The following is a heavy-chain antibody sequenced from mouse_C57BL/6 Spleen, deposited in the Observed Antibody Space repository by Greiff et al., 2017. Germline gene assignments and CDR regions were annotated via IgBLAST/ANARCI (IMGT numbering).Heavy chain of an antibody. J-gene: IGHJ2*01. CDR3: AREGLRKGFDY. D-gene: IGHD2-4*01. CDR2: IYPRSGNT. V-gene: IGHV1-81*01. CDR1: GYTFTSYG. Sequence: QVQLKQSGAELARPGASVKLSCKASGYTFTSYGISWVKQRTGQGLEWIGEIYPRSGNTYYNEKFKGKATLTADKSSSTAYMELRSLTSEDSAVYFCAREGLRKGFDYWGQGTTLTVSS.